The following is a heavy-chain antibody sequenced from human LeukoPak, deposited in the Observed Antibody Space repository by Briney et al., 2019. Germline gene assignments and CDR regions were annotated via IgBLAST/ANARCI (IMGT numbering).Heavy chain of an antibody. CDR2: ISWNSSNI. V-gene: IGHV3-9*01. CDR1: GFTFDDFA. D-gene: IGHD2-2*01. Sequence: GGSLRLSCAASGFTFDDFAVHWVRQAPGKGLEWVSGISWNSSNIDDADSVKGRFSISRDNAKSSLYLQMNSLRTEDTALYYCAKDMCSSTGCHELDFWGQGTLVTVSS. CDR3: AKDMCSSTGCHELDF. J-gene: IGHJ4*02.